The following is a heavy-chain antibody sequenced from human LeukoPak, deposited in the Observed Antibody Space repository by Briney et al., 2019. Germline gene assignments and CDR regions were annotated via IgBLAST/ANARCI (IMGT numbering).Heavy chain of an antibody. CDR1: GFTFSSYA. CDR3: AKSRSYTVRDAVDI. J-gene: IGHJ3*02. D-gene: IGHD3-10*01. CDR2: ISGSGGST. V-gene: IGHV3-23*01. Sequence: PGGSLRLSCAASGFTFSSYAMSWVRQAPGKGLEWVSAISGSGGSTYYADSVKGRFTVSRDNSKNTLYLLMNSLRVDDTAVYYCAKSRSYTVRDAVDIWGQGTTVIVSS.